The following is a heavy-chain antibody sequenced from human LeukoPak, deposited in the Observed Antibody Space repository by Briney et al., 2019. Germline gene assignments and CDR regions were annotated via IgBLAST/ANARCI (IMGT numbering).Heavy chain of an antibody. Sequence: GRSLRLSCAASGFTFSSYGMHWVRQAPGKGLEWVAAISYDGSNKYYADSVKGRFSVSRDNSKNTLYLQMNSLRPEDTAVYYCAREHQLQNGNWFDSRRQGALLTVSS. D-gene: IGHD2-2*01. CDR1: GFTFSSYG. V-gene: IGHV3-30*03. CDR3: AREHQLQNGNWFDS. CDR2: ISYDGSNK. J-gene: IGHJ5*01.